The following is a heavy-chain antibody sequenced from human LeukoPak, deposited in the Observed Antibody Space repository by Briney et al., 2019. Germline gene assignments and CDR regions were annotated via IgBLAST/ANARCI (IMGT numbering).Heavy chain of an antibody. CDR3: ARDWDNCWDY. V-gene: IGHV3-9*01. CDR2: ITWNGGTI. Sequence: GGSLRLSCAASGFSFDDFAMHWVRQAPGKGLEWVSGITWNGGTIDYADSVKGRFTISRDNAKNSLYLQMNSLRAEDSAVYYCARDWDNCWDYWGQGTLVTVSS. J-gene: IGHJ4*02. D-gene: IGHD1-1*01. CDR1: GFSFDDFA.